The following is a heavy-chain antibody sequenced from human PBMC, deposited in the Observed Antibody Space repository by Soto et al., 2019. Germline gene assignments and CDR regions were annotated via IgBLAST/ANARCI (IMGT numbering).Heavy chain of an antibody. CDR1: GFTFSSYA. CDR2: ISYDGSNK. J-gene: IGHJ4*02. Sequence: PGGSLRLSCAASGFTFSSYAMHWVRQAPGKGLEWVAVISYDGSNKYYADSVKGRFIVSRDNAENSLFLQMTGLRVEDTAVYYCSRSLNYSGQGTLVTVSS. V-gene: IGHV3-30*14. CDR3: SRSLNY.